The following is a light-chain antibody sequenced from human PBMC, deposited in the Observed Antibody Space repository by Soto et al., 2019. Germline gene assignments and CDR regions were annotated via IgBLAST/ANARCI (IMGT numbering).Light chain of an antibody. J-gene: IGKJ5*01. CDR3: QQYNNWPTIT. CDR1: QSVNSDY. CDR2: GAS. V-gene: IGKV3-20*01. Sequence: EIVWTQSPGTLSLSPGERATLSRRASQSVNSDYLGWFQQKPGQAPRLLIYGASTRATGIPDRFSGSGSGTDFTLTISRLEPEDFAVYYCQQYNNWPTITFGQGTRLEI.